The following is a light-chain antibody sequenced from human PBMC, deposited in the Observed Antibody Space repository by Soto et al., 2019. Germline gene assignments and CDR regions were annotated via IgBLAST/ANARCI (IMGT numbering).Light chain of an antibody. CDR2: WAS. Sequence: DIVMTQSPDYLAVSLGERATINCKSSQSVLHTSDNRNYLAWYQQKPGQPPKLLIYWASTREFGVPDRFSGGGSGTDFTLTISSLQAEDVAVYYCQQYYSTPPTFGQGTKVDIK. J-gene: IGKJ1*01. CDR1: QSVLHTSDNRNY. CDR3: QQYYSTPPT. V-gene: IGKV4-1*01.